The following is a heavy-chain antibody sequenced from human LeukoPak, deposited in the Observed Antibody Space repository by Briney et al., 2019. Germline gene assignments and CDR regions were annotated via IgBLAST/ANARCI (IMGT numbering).Heavy chain of an antibody. D-gene: IGHD3-22*01. J-gene: IGHJ6*03. CDR3: ARQYYYDSSGYAEYYYYMDV. V-gene: IGHV4-38-2*02. CDR2: IYHSGST. Sequence: TPSETLSLTCTVSGYSISSGYYWGWIRQPPGKGLEWIGSIYHSGSTYYNPSLKSRVTMSVDTSKNQFSLKLSSVTAADTAVYYCARQYYYDSSGYAEYYYYMDVWGKGTTVTVSS. CDR1: GYSISSGYY.